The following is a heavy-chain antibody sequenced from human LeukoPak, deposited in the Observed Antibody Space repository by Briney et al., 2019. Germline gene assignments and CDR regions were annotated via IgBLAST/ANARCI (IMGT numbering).Heavy chain of an antibody. CDR1: GFTFSSYA. J-gene: IGHJ4*02. V-gene: IGHV3-30-3*01. CDR3: ARDIAEGDY. Sequence: GGSLRLSCAASGFTFSSYAMPWVRQAPGKGLEWVAVISYDGSNKYYADSVKGRFTISRDNSKNTLYLQMNSLRAEDTAVYYCARDIAEGDYWGQGTLVTVSS. D-gene: IGHD6-13*01. CDR2: ISYDGSNK.